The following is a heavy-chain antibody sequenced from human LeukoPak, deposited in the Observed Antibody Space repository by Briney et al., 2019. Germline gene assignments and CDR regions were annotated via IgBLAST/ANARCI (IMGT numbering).Heavy chain of an antibody. V-gene: IGHV4-4*07. D-gene: IGHD6-13*01. J-gene: IGHJ4*02. Sequence: KPSETLSLTCTVSGDSISSYYWSWIRQPAGKGLEWIGRIYTSGSTNYNPSLKSRVTMSVDMSKNQFSLKLSSVTAADTAVYYCALVRAAGSFDYWGQGTLVTVSS. CDR2: IYTSGST. CDR1: GDSISSYY. CDR3: ALVRAAGSFDY.